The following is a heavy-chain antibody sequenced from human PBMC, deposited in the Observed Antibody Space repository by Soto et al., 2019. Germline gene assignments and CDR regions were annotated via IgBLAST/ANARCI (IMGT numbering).Heavy chain of an antibody. D-gene: IGHD2-2*02. V-gene: IGHV4-31*03. Sequence: SETLSLTCTVSGGSISSAAYYWSWIRQHPGKGLEWIGYISHSWSTYYNPSLKSRVIISVDTSKNQFSLILTSVTAADTAVYYCAREYTYGSNFFDCWGQGALVTVSS. J-gene: IGHJ4*02. CDR2: ISHSWST. CDR1: GGSISSAAYY. CDR3: AREYTYGSNFFDC.